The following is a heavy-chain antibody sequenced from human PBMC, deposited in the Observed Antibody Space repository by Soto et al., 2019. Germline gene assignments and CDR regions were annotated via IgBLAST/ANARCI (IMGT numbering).Heavy chain of an antibody. J-gene: IGHJ5*02. CDR3: ARGQRFSDWFDP. V-gene: IGHV4-4*07. CDR2: VYSSGGT. CDR1: GGSMSSYY. D-gene: IGHD3-3*01. Sequence: PSETLSLTCTVSGGSMSSYYWTWIRQPAGKGLEWIERVYSSGGTHYNPSLKSRVTISLDTSKNQFSLRLLSVTDADTAVYYCARGQRFSDWFDPWGQGTLVTVSS.